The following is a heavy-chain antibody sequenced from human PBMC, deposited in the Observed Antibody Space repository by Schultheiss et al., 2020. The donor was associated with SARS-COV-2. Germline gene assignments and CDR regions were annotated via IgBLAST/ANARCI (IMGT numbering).Heavy chain of an antibody. CDR2: INHSGST. CDR1: GYSISSGYY. CDR3: ARRYSGDAFDI. J-gene: IGHJ3*02. D-gene: IGHD3-16*02. Sequence: SETLSLTCAVSGYSISSGYYWGWIRQPPGKGLEWIGEINHSGSTNYNPSLKSRVTISVDTSKNQFSLKLSSVTAADTAVYYCARRYSGDAFDIWGQGTMVTVSS. V-gene: IGHV4-38-2*01.